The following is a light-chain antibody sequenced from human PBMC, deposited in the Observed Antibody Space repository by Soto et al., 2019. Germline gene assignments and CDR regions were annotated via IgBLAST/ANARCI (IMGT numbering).Light chain of an antibody. CDR3: LQDNNYPWT. CDR2: AIS. J-gene: IGKJ1*01. Sequence: AIQMTQSPSSLSASVGDRVTITCRASQAIRNDLGWYQQKPGKAPRLLIYAISSLHNGVPSRFSGSRSGTNFTLTISSLQPEDFATYYCLQDNNYPWTFGQGTRVEIK. V-gene: IGKV1-6*01. CDR1: QAIRND.